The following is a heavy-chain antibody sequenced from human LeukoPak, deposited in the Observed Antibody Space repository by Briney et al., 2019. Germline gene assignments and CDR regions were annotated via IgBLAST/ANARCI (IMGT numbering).Heavy chain of an antibody. D-gene: IGHD6-19*01. J-gene: IGHJ5*02. CDR1: GFTFSSYG. Sequence: GGSLRLSCAASGFTFSSYGMHWVRQAPGKGLEWVAVISYDGSNKYYADSVKGRFTISRDNSKNTLYLQMNSLRAEDTAVYYCAKGTDSSGWSGDWFDTWGQGTLVTVSS. V-gene: IGHV3-30*18. CDR3: AKGTDSSGWSGDWFDT. CDR2: ISYDGSNK.